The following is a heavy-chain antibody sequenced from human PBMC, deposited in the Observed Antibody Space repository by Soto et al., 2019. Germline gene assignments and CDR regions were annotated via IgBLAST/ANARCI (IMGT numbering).Heavy chain of an antibody. CDR2: IYYSGST. J-gene: IGHJ4*02. V-gene: IGHV4-30-4*01. CDR1: GGSISSGDYY. D-gene: IGHD1-7*01. Sequence: LSLTCTVSGGSISSGDYYWSWIRQPPGKGLEWIGYIYYSGSTYYNPSLKSRVTISVDTSKNQFSLKLSSVTAADTAVYYCARTYNWNYGVDYWGQGTLVTVSS. CDR3: ARTYNWNYGVDY.